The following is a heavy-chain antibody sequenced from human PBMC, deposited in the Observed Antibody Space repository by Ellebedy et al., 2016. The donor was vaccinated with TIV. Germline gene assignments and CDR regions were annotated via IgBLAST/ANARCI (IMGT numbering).Heavy chain of an antibody. J-gene: IGHJ3*02. CDR1: GGSISSYY. V-gene: IGHV4-59*01. CDR3: ARAGIVDAFDI. Sequence: MPGGSLRLSCTVSGGSISSYYWNWIRQPPGKGLEWIGYSHYSGTTHYNPSLNSRVTISVDTSKSHFSLKLRSVTAADTAVYYCARAGIVDAFDIWGQGTMVTVSS. D-gene: IGHD1-26*01. CDR2: SHYSGTT.